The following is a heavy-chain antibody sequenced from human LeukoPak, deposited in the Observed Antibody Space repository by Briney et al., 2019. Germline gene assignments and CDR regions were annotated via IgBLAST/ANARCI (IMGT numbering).Heavy chain of an antibody. CDR3: AREERWLQLRGAFDI. D-gene: IGHD5-24*01. V-gene: IGHV1-69*05. CDR2: IIPIFGTA. Sequence: GASVTVSCTASGGTFSSYAISWVRQAPGQGLEWMGGIIPIFGTANYAQKFQGGVTITTDESTSTAYMELSSLRSEDTAVYYCAREERWLQLRGAFDIWGQGTMVTVSS. J-gene: IGHJ3*02. CDR1: GGTFSSYA.